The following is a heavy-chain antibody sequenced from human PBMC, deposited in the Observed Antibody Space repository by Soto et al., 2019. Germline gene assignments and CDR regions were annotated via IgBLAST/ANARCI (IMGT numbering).Heavy chain of an antibody. J-gene: IGHJ6*02. CDR1: GGSISSGGYY. CDR3: ARDRTPYYGDYASYGMDV. D-gene: IGHD4-17*01. Sequence: SETLSLTCTVSGGSISSGGYYWSWIRQHPGKGLEWIGYIYYSGSTYYNPSLKSRVTISVDTSKNQFSLKLSSVTAADTAVYYCARDRTPYYGDYASYGMDVWGQGTTDTVSS. CDR2: IYYSGST. V-gene: IGHV4-31*03.